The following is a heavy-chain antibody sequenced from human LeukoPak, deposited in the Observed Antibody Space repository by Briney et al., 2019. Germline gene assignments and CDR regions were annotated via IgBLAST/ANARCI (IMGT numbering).Heavy chain of an antibody. Sequence: GGSLRLSCAASGFTLSSYSMTWVRQAPGKGLEWISFIDSSSRTIFYAESVKGRFIISRDNAKNSLFLQMNSLRAEDTAVYYCARGQPTGYYFDYWGQGTLATVSS. CDR2: IDSSSRTI. CDR3: ARGQPTGYYFDY. CDR1: GFTLSSYS. D-gene: IGHD2-8*02. J-gene: IGHJ4*02. V-gene: IGHV3-48*04.